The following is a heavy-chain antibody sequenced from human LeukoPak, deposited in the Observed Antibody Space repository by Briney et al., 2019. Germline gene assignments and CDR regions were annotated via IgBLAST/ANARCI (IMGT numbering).Heavy chain of an antibody. D-gene: IGHD1-1*01. CDR1: GASIRSYF. V-gene: IGHV4-4*09. CDR2: FYTSANT. Sequence: PSETPSLTCSVSGASIRSYFWSWIRQSPGRGLEWIGNFYTSANTIYNPSLQSRVTISVDTSKNEFSLRLTSVTAADTAVYYCARRRTGTTHNWFDPWGQGTLVSVSS. CDR3: ARRRTGTTHNWFDP. J-gene: IGHJ5*02.